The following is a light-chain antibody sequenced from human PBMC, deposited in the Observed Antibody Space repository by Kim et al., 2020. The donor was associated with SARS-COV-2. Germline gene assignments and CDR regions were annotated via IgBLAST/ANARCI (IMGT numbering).Light chain of an antibody. CDR2: GAS. CDR3: QQYGSSPRT. V-gene: IGKV3-20*01. CDR1: ESVSRDS. Sequence: SPGERAALSCRASESVSRDSLAWYQQKPGQAPRLLIYGASSRAAAIPDRFSGGGSGTDFTLTISRLEPEDFAVYYCQQYGSSPRTFGQGTKVDIK. J-gene: IGKJ1*01.